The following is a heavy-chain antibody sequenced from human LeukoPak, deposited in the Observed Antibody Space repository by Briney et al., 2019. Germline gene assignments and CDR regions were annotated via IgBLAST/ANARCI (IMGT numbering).Heavy chain of an antibody. CDR2: ISAYNGNT. V-gene: IGHV1-18*01. D-gene: IGHD3-10*01. J-gene: IGHJ5*02. Sequence: GASVKVSCKASGYTFTSYGISWVRQAPGQGLEWMGWISAYNGNTNYAQKLQGRVTMTTDTSTNTVYMELRSLRSDDTAVYYCARVPLPKHYYGSVSYSAADPNWFDPWGQGTLVTVSS. CDR1: GYTFTSYG. CDR3: ARVPLPKHYYGSVSYSAADPNWFDP.